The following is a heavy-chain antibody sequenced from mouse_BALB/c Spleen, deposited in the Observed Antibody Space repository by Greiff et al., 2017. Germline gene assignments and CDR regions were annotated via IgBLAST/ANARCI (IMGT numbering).Heavy chain of an antibody. V-gene: IGHV2-9-2*01. CDR2: IWTGGGT. CDR3: VRDRDYYGSSYRFAY. CDR1: GFSLTSYD. D-gene: IGHD1-1*01. Sequence: VQGVESGPGLVAPSQSLSITCTVSGFSLTSYDISWIRQPPGKGLEWLGVIWTGGGTNYNSAFMSRLSISKDNSKSQVFLKMNSLQTDDTAIYYCVRDRDYYGSSYRFAYWGQGTLVTVSA. J-gene: IGHJ3*01.